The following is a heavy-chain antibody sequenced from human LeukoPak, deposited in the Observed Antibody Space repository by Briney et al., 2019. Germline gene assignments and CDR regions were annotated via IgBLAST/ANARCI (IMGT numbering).Heavy chain of an antibody. J-gene: IGHJ4*02. D-gene: IGHD6-25*01. CDR1: GFTFSSYA. CDR3: ARDPGQRSGELDY. CDR2: ISGSGGST. V-gene: IGHV3-23*01. Sequence: GGSLRLSCAASGFTFSSYAMSWVRQAPGKGLEWVSAISGSGGSTYYADSVKGRFTISRDNAKNSLYLQMNSLRAEDTAVYYCARDPGQRSGELDYWGQGTLVTVSS.